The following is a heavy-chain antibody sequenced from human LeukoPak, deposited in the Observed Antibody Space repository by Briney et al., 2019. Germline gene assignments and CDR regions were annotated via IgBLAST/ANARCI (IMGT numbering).Heavy chain of an antibody. J-gene: IGHJ4*02. D-gene: IGHD6-13*01. CDR3: AKDLPLSYSSSTFDY. CDR2: ISYDGSNK. CDR1: GFTFSSYG. V-gene: IGHV3-30*18. Sequence: PEGSLRLSCAASGFTFSSYGMHWVRQAPGKGLEWVAVISYDGSNKYYADSVKGRFTISRDNSKNTLYLQMNSLRAEDTAVYYCAKDLPLSYSSSTFDYWGQGTLVTVSS.